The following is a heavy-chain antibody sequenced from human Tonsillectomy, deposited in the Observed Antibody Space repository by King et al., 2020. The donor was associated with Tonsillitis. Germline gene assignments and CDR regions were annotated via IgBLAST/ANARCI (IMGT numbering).Heavy chain of an antibody. V-gene: IGHV3-43*01. D-gene: IGHD3-22*01. CDR3: AKEQQVGYYYDSSGYQPDALDI. CDR1: GFTFDDYT. CDR2: ISWDGGST. Sequence: VQLVESGGVVVQPGGSLRLSCAASGFTFDDYTMHWVRQAPGKGLEWVSLISWDGGSTYYADSVKGRFTISRDNSKNSLYLQMNSLRTEDTALYYCAKEQQVGYYYDSSGYQPDALDIWGQGTMVTVSS. J-gene: IGHJ3*02.